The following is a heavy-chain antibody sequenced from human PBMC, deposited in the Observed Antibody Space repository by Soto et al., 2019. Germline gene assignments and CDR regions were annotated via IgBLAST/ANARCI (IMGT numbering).Heavy chain of an antibody. D-gene: IGHD5-12*01. Sequence: PSETLSLTCTFSCGAIISYYWSWIRQPPGKGLEWIGYIYYSGSTNYNPSLKSRVTISVDTSKNQFSLKLSSVTAADTAVYYCASSGGYDLFDYWGQGTLVTVSS. J-gene: IGHJ4*02. V-gene: IGHV4-59*01. CDR2: IYYSGST. CDR3: ASSGGYDLFDY. CDR1: CGAIISYY.